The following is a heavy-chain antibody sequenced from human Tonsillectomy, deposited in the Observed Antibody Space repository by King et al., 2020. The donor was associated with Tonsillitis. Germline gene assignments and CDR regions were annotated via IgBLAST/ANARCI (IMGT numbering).Heavy chain of an antibody. D-gene: IGHD5-18*01. V-gene: IGHV4-59*08. CDR3: ARRTWIQPIDY. Sequence: LQLQESGPGLVKPSETLSLTCTVSGGSISSYYWSWIRQPPGKGLEWIGYIYYTGSTNYNPSLKSRVTISVDTSKNQFSLKLSSVTAAYTAVYYCARRTWIQPIDYWGQGTLVTVSS. CDR1: GGSISSYY. CDR2: IYYTGST. J-gene: IGHJ4*02.